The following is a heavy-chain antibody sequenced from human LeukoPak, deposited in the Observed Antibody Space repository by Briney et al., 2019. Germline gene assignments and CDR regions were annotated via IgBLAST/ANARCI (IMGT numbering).Heavy chain of an antibody. D-gene: IGHD3-9*01. J-gene: IGHJ4*02. CDR3: ARGVLLLRYFDWLFSGFDY. Sequence: ASVKVSCKASGGTFSYYAISWVRQAPGQGLEWMGGIIPMFETADSAQKFQGRLTITADESTSTAYMELRSLRSDDTAVYYCARGVLLLRYFDWLFSGFDYWGQGTLVTVSS. CDR1: GGTFSYYA. CDR2: IIPMFETA. V-gene: IGHV1-69*13.